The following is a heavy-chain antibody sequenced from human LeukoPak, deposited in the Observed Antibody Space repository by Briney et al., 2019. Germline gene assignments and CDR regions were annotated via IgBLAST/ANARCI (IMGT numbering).Heavy chain of an antibody. D-gene: IGHD1-1*01. CDR3: ARDGVQNAFDI. J-gene: IGHJ3*02. Sequence: SETLSLTCTVSGGSMRFYYWSWIRQPPGKGLEWIGYISYSGTTNYNPSLKSRVSISADTSKNQFSLNLGSVTAADTAVYYCARDGVQNAFDIWGQGTMVTVSS. V-gene: IGHV4-59*01. CDR1: GGSMRFYY. CDR2: ISYSGTT.